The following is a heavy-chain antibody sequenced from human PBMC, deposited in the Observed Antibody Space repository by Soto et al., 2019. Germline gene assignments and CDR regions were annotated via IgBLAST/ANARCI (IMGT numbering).Heavy chain of an antibody. CDR3: ARGDGDYDY. Sequence: QVQLQESGPGLVKPSQTLSLTCTVSGGSISSGDYYWSWIRQPPGKGLEWIGYIYYSGSPYYNPSLQRRATISVDPRKTQSPLRLSSVTAADTAVYYCARGDGDYDYWGQGTLGTVSS. V-gene: IGHV4-30-4*01. D-gene: IGHD6-6*01. J-gene: IGHJ4*02. CDR1: GGSISSGDYY. CDR2: IYYSGSP.